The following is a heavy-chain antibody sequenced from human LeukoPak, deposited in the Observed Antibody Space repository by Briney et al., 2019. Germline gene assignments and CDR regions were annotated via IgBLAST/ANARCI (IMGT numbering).Heavy chain of an antibody. Sequence: PGGSLRLSCAASGFTFSSYWMSWVRQAPGKGLEWVANIKQDGSEKYYVDSVKGRFTISRDNAKNSLYLQMSSLRAEDTAVYYCARDQWGYGSGSANWGQGTLVTVSS. V-gene: IGHV3-7*01. J-gene: IGHJ4*02. D-gene: IGHD3-10*01. CDR1: GFTFSSYW. CDR2: IKQDGSEK. CDR3: ARDQWGYGSGSAN.